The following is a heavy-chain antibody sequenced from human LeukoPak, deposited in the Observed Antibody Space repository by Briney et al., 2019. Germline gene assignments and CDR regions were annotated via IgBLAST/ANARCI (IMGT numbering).Heavy chain of an antibody. J-gene: IGHJ5*02. V-gene: IGHV1-18*01. D-gene: IGHD3-3*01. CDR2: ISIYNGNT. Sequence: GASVKVSCKASGYTFTNYGISWVRQAPGQGLERMGWISIYNGNTDYAQKLRGRVTMNTDTSTSTAYMELRSLRSDDTAVYYCARITYDFWSGYYMPDDPWGQGTLVTVSS. CDR1: GYTFTNYG. CDR3: ARITYDFWSGYYMPDDP.